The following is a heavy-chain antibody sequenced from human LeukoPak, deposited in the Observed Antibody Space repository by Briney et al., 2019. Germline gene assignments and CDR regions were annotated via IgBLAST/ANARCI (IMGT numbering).Heavy chain of an antibody. CDR2: INHSGST. J-gene: IGHJ3*02. CDR3: ARPSAAGYLDI. D-gene: IGHD6-13*01. CDR1: GGSFSGYY. Sequence: PSETLSLTCAVYGGSFSGYYWSWIRQPPGKGLEWIGEINHSGSTNYNPSLKSRVTISVDTSKNQFSLKLSSVTAADTAVYYCARPSAAGYLDIWGQGTMVTVSS. V-gene: IGHV4-34*01.